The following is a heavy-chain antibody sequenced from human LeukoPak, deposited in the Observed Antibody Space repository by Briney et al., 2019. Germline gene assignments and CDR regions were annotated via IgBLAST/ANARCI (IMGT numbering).Heavy chain of an antibody. V-gene: IGHV1-69*06. CDR1: GGTFSSYI. J-gene: IGHJ6*04. CDR2: IIPLFGTP. D-gene: IGHD2-15*01. Sequence: SVKVSCKAFGGTFSSYIISWVRQAPGQGLEWMGGIIPLFGTPDYAQKFQDRLTITADKSTSTAYMGLSSLTSEDTAVYYCASATLRCSGGSCYEMDVWGKGTTVTVSS. CDR3: ASATLRCSGGSCYEMDV.